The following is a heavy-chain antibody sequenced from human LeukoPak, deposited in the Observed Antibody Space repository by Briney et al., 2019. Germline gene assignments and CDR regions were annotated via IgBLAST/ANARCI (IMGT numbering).Heavy chain of an antibody. V-gene: IGHV3-21*01. J-gene: IGHJ4*02. CDR3: ARDRDLTYSGSRKFDY. Sequence: PGGSLRLSCAASGFIFSPSGMTWVRQAPGKGLEWVSSISSSSSYIYYADSVKGRFTISRDNAKNSLYLQMNSLRAEDTAVYYCARDRDLTYSGSRKFDYWGQGTLVTVSS. CDR2: ISSSSSYI. CDR1: GFIFSPSG. D-gene: IGHD1-26*01.